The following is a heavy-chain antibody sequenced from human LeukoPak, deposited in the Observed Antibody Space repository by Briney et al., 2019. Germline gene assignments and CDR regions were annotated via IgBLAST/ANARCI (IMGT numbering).Heavy chain of an antibody. Sequence: SVKVSCKASGGTFSSYAISWVRQAPGQGLEWMGGIIPIFGTANYAQKFQGRVTITADESTSTAYMELSSLRSEDTAVYYCARNYYDSSGSWDYWGQGTLVTVSS. D-gene: IGHD3-22*01. J-gene: IGHJ4*02. CDR1: GGTFSSYA. V-gene: IGHV1-69*13. CDR2: IIPIFGTA. CDR3: ARNYYDSSGSWDY.